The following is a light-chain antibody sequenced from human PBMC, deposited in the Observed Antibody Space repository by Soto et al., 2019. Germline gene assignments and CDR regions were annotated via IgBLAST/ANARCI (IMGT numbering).Light chain of an antibody. CDR3: QHASSFPLT. J-gene: IGKJ4*01. CDR1: QGISSW. V-gene: IGKV1-12*01. Sequence: DIPMTQSPSSVSASVGDSVTITCRASQGISSWIAWYQQKPGKDPKLLIYAASSLRSGVPSRFSGSGSGTDFTLSIIRLQPEDFATYYCQHASSFPLTVGGGTKVEIK. CDR2: AAS.